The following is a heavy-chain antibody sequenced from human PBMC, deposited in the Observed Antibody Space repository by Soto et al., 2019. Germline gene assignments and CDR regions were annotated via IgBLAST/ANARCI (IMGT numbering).Heavy chain of an antibody. J-gene: IGHJ4*02. CDR3: ASQSSQWLLLAS. Sequence: RGSLRLSCAASGFTFSSYSMNWVRQAPGKGLEWVSSISSSSSYIYYADSVKGRFTISRDNAKNSLYLQMNSLRAEDTAVYYCASQSSQWLLLASWGQGTLVTVSS. CDR1: GFTFSSYS. CDR2: ISSSSSYI. D-gene: IGHD5-12*01. V-gene: IGHV3-21*01.